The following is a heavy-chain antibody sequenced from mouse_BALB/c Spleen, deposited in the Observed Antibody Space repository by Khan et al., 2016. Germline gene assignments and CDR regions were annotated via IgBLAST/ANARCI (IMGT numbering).Heavy chain of an antibody. V-gene: IGHV1S34*01. CDR3: SRGDYDGYYAMDY. CDR1: GYSFTGYY. D-gene: IGHD2-4*01. Sequence: LVKTGASVKISCKASGYSFTGYYIHWVKQSHGKGLEWIGYISCYNGATNYNQKFRGKATFTVATSSSTAYMQFNSLTSEDTAVYYGSRGDYDGYYAMDYWGQGTSVTVSS. J-gene: IGHJ4*01. CDR2: ISCYNGAT.